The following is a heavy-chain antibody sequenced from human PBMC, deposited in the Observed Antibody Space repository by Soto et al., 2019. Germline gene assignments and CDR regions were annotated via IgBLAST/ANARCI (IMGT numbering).Heavy chain of an antibody. CDR3: AHSRNLITEDAQVGDFDY. D-gene: IGHD3-10*01. CDR2: IYWDDDE. J-gene: IGHJ4*02. Sequence: QITLKESGPTLVTPTQTLTLTCSFSGFSLTTDGVGVGGFRQPPGEALEWLALIYWDDDERYSPSLKTRLTITKDPSKTQVVLIMTNMDPVDTATYYCAHSRNLITEDAQVGDFDYWGQGTLVTVSS. V-gene: IGHV2-5*02. CDR1: GFSLTTDGVG.